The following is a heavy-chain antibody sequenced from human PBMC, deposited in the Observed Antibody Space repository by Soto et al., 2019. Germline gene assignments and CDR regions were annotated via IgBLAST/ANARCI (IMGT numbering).Heavy chain of an antibody. D-gene: IGHD2-2*01. Sequence: SETLSLTCTVSGGSISSSSYYWGWIRQPPGKGLEWIGSIYYSGSTYYNPSLKSRVTISVDTSKNQFSLKLSSVTAADTAVYYCARLSLREYCSSTSCPTGGGGDDAFDIWGQGTMVTVSS. CDR3: ARLSLREYCSSTSCPTGGGGDDAFDI. CDR1: GGSISSSSYY. V-gene: IGHV4-39*01. CDR2: IYYSGST. J-gene: IGHJ3*02.